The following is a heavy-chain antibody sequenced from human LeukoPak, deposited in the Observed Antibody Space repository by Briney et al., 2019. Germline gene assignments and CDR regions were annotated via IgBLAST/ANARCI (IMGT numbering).Heavy chain of an antibody. V-gene: IGHV4-4*09. J-gene: IGHJ4*02. D-gene: IGHD5-24*01. CDR1: GTFFSGFY. CDR3: AGRWRGTLDY. CDR2: IYSTGTT. Sequence: SETLSLTCTVSGTFFSGFYWTWIRQPPGKGLEWIGFIYSTGTTSYNSSLQSRVTISVDTSKNQFPLKLKSVIAADTAIYYCAGRWRGTLDYWGRGTLVAVSS.